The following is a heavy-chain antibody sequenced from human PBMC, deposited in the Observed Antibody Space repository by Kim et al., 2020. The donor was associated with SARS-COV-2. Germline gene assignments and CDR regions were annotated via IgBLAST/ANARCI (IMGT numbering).Heavy chain of an antibody. CDR1: GYTFTSYG. J-gene: IGHJ4*02. CDR3: ARTLEGLDTAMVNDY. CDR2: ISAYNGNT. V-gene: IGHV1-18*01. D-gene: IGHD5-18*01. Sequence: ASVKVSCKASGYTFTSYGISWVRQAPGQGLEWMGWISAYNGNTNYAQKLQGRVTMTTDTSTSTAYMELRSLRSDDTAVYYCARTLEGLDTAMVNDYWGQGTLVTVSS.